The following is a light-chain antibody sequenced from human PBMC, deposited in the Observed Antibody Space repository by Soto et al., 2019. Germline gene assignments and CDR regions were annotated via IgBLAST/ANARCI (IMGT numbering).Light chain of an antibody. CDR2: TNN. V-gene: IGLV1-44*01. J-gene: IGLJ1*01. CDR3: AAWDDSLGAYV. CDR1: NSNIGTNT. Sequence: QSLLTQPPSASATPGQRVTISCSGSNSNIGTNTVNWYQQLSGTAPRLLIYTNNQRPSGVPQRFSGSKTGTSASLAIGGLQSEDGADYYCAAWDDSLGAYVFGTGTKVTVL.